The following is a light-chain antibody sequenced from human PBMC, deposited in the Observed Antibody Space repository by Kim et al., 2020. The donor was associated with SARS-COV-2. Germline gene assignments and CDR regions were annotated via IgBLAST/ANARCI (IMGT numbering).Light chain of an antibody. V-gene: IGLV3-19*01. CDR1: SLRSYY. CDR2: GKN. CDR3: NSRDSSGNHLGV. J-gene: IGLJ3*02. Sequence: LGQTVRITCRGDSLRSYYASWYQQKPGQAPVVVIYGKNNRPSGIPDRFSGSSSGNTASLTITGAQAEDEADYYCNSRDSSGNHLGVFGGGTKLTVL.